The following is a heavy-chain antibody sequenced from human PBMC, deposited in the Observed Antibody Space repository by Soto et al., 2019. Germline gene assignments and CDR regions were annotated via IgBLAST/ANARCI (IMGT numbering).Heavy chain of an antibody. V-gene: IGHV4-59*01. D-gene: IGHD6-13*01. Sequence: SETLSLTCTVSGGSISSYYWSWIRQPLGKGLEWIGYIYYSGSTNYNPSLKSRVAMSVDKSKNEFTLQLTSVTAADTAVYYCATSYGNAWYTYWGQGIQVTVSS. J-gene: IGHJ4*02. CDR3: ATSYGNAWYTY. CDR2: IYYSGST. CDR1: GGSISSYY.